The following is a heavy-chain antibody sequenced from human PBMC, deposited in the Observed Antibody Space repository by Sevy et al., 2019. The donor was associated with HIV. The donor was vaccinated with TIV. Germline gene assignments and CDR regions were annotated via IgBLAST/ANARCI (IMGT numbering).Heavy chain of an antibody. V-gene: IGHV3-15*01. CDR3: STDPIIVLLVTDGMDV. CDR1: GFTFSYAW. D-gene: IGHD2-21*02. Sequence: GGSLRLSCAASGFTFSYAWMSWVRQAPGKGLEWLGRIKSKADGGTTDYAAPVKGRFTISRDDSKNTLYWQMNSLKTEDTAVYYCSTDPIIVLLVTDGMDVWGQGTTVTVSS. CDR2: IKSKADGGTT. J-gene: IGHJ6*02.